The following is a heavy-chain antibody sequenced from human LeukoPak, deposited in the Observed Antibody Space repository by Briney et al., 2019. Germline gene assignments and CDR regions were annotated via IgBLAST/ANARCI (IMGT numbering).Heavy chain of an antibody. CDR1: GGSVSSGTYY. Sequence: SETLSLTCTVSGGSVSSGTYYWSWIRQPPGKGLEWIGSIYYSGSTYYNPSLKSRVTISVDTSKNQFSLKLSSVTAADTAVYYCARVDTYYYDSSGPSAYFQHWGQGTLVTVSS. D-gene: IGHD3-22*01. CDR3: ARVDTYYYDSSGPSAYFQH. V-gene: IGHV4-39*01. J-gene: IGHJ1*01. CDR2: IYYSGST.